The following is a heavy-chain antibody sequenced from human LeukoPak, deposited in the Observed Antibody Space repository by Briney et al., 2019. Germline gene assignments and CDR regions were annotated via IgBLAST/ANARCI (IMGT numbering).Heavy chain of an antibody. CDR2: IYSGGST. CDR1: GFTVSSNY. J-gene: IGHJ3*02. D-gene: IGHD2-2*02. CDR3: ARALYPGAFDI. V-gene: IGHV3-53*01. Sequence: GGSLRLSCAASGFTVSSNYMSWVRQAPGKGLEWVSVIYSGGSTYYAGSVKGRFTISRDNSKNTLYLQMNSLRAEDTAVYYCARALYPGAFDIWGQGTMVTVSS.